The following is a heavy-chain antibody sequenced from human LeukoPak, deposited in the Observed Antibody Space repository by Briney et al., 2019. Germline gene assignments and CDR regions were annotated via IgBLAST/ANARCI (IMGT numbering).Heavy chain of an antibody. J-gene: IGHJ5*02. CDR1: GFTLSSYS. V-gene: IGHV3-23*01. Sequence: GRSLSLSCAASGFTLSSYSMNWVRQAPRKGREWVSAFSGSGGSTYHADSRKGRFTISRDNSKNTLYLQMNSLRAEDTAVYYCAKGFGCGYPFDPWGQGTLVTVSS. CDR3: AKGFGCGYPFDP. CDR2: FSGSGGST. D-gene: IGHD3-22*01.